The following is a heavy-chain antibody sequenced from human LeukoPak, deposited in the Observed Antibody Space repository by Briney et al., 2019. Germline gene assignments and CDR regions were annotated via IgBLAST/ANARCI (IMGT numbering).Heavy chain of an antibody. CDR1: GFTFSNYW. CDR3: ARSHSYYYDSSGYIGNFDY. CDR2: IYSGGST. D-gene: IGHD3-22*01. Sequence: PGGSLRLSCAASGFTFSNYWMSWVRQAPGKGLEWVSVIYSGGSTYYADSVKGRFTISRDNSKNTLYLQMNSLRAEDTAVYYCARSHSYYYDSSGYIGNFDYWGQGTLVTVSS. V-gene: IGHV3-66*01. J-gene: IGHJ4*02.